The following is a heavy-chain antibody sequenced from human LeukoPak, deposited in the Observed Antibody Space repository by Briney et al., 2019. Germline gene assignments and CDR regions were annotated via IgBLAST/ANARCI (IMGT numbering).Heavy chain of an antibody. CDR2: VHTSWSS. V-gene: IGHV4-4*07. CDR3: ARDLSFVGGNGDYSVCDAFDT. D-gene: IGHD4-23*01. J-gene: IGHJ3*02. CDR1: GASSGAQY. Sequence: SYTLSRIRNGSGASSGAQYSSWIRLPAGSGMDKVRRVHTSWSSDYNPSLKSRITMSVDTSRNQFSLKLTSVTAPDTAVYYCARDLSFVGGNGDYSVCDAFDTWGQGTMVTVSS.